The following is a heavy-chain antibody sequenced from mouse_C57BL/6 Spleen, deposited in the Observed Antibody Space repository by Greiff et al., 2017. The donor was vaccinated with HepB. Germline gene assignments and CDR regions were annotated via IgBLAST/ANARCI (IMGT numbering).Heavy chain of an antibody. V-gene: IGHV1-55*01. CDR1: GYTFTSYW. D-gene: IGHD2-3*01. J-gene: IGHJ4*01. CDR3: ARGDDGYYEGAMDY. Sequence: VKLQQPGAELVKPGASVKMSCKASGYTFTSYWITWVKQRPGQGLEWIGDIYPGSGSTNYNEKFKSKATLTVDTSSSTAYMQLSSLTSEDSAVYYCARGDDGYYEGAMDYWGQGTSVTVSS. CDR2: IYPGSGST.